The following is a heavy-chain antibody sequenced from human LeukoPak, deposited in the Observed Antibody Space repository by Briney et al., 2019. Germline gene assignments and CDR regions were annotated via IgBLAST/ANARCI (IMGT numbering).Heavy chain of an antibody. CDR2: IYYSGSP. CDR1: GGSISSYY. D-gene: IGHD6-13*01. J-gene: IGHJ5*02. Sequence: SETLSLTCTVSGGSISSYYWSWIRQPPGKGLEWVGYIYYSGSPNYNPSLKSRVTISVDTSKNQFSLKLSSVTAADTAVYYCARAGGSSSWYVDWFDPWGQGTLVTVSS. V-gene: IGHV4-59*01. CDR3: ARAGGSSSWYVDWFDP.